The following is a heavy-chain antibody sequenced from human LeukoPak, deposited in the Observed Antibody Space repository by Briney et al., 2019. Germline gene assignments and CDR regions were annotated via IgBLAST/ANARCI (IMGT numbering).Heavy chain of an antibody. V-gene: IGHV1-2*02. CDR3: ARVDDRGHYYDSSGPRKLFDY. Sequence: ASVKVSCKASGYTFIGYYIHWVRQAPGQGLEWMGWINPISGGTNSAQKFQGRVTMTGDTSISSAYMELSSLRSDDTAVYYCARVDDRGHYYDSSGPRKLFDYWGQGTLVTVSS. J-gene: IGHJ4*02. CDR2: INPISGGT. CDR1: GYTFIGYY. D-gene: IGHD3-22*01.